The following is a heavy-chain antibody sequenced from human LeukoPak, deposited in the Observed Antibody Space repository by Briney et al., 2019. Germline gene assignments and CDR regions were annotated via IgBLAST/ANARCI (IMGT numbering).Heavy chain of an antibody. J-gene: IGHJ4*02. V-gene: IGHV5-51*01. Sequence: GESLKISCKGSGYSFTSYWIGWVRQMPGKGLEWMGIIYPGDSDTRYSPSFQGQVTISADKSISTAYLQWSSLKASDTAMYYCARAYYYGSSGYIPFDYWGQGTLVTVSS. CDR2: IYPGDSDT. D-gene: IGHD3-22*01. CDR1: GYSFTSYW. CDR3: ARAYYYGSSGYIPFDY.